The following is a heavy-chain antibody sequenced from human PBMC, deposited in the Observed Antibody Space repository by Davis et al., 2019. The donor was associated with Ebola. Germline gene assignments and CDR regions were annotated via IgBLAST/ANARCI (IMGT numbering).Heavy chain of an antibody. CDR1: GYTFTSYA. CDR3: ARGSSKAYYYYGMDV. J-gene: IGHJ6*02. CDR2: INAGNGNP. D-gene: IGHD6-6*01. V-gene: IGHV1-3*01. Sequence: AASVKVSCKASGYTFTSYAMHWVRQAPGQRLEWMGWINAGNGNPKYSQKFQGRVTITGDTSASTAYMELSSLRSEDTAVYYCARGSSKAYYYYGMDVWGQGTTVTVSS.